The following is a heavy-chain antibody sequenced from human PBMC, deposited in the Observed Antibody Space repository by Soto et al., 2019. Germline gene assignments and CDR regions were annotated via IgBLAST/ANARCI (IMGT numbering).Heavy chain of an antibody. Sequence: GGSLRLSCAASGFTFSSYSMNWVRQAPGKGLEWVSSISSSSSYIYYADSVKGRFTISRDNAKNSLYLQMNSLRAEDTAVYYCARARVLYYDFWSGTPWAFDIWGQGTMVTVSS. D-gene: IGHD3-3*01. V-gene: IGHV3-21*01. CDR1: GFTFSSYS. CDR2: ISSSSSYI. CDR3: ARARVLYYDFWSGTPWAFDI. J-gene: IGHJ3*02.